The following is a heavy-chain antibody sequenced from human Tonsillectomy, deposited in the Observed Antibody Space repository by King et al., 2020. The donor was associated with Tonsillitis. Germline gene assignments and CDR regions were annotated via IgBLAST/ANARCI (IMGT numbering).Heavy chain of an antibody. V-gene: IGHV4-39*01. CDR1: GCSIISSAYY. CDR3: ANTLYYSDSSGFPYYFDN. J-gene: IGHJ4*02. CDR2: IFFCGNT. Sequence: QLQESGPGLGKPSETRSLTCTVSGCSIISSAYYWAWRRQPPGRGPEWLSGIFFCGNTYYSPSLKSRVTRSVDTSKNQFSLRLNSVTAADTAVYYCANTLYYSDSSGFPYYFDNWGQGTLVTVSS. D-gene: IGHD3-22*01.